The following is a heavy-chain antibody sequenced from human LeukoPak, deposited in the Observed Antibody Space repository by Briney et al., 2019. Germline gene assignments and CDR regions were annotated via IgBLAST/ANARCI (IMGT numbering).Heavy chain of an antibody. Sequence: PGGSLRLSCTGSGFTFGEYSISWFRQAPGKGLEGVGFIRTKSDGGTTESAASVQVRFTISRDDSKSIAYLQMNSLKTDDTAVYYCSRDTLYCSRGSCYSGSRSGLLDYWGQGTLVTVSS. V-gene: IGHV3-49*03. CDR3: SRDTLYCSRGSCYSGSRSGLLDY. J-gene: IGHJ4*02. CDR2: IRTKSDGGTT. CDR1: GFTFGEYS. D-gene: IGHD2-15*01.